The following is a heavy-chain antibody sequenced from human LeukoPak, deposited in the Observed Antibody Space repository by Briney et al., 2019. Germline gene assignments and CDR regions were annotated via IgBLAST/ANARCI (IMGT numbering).Heavy chain of an antibody. CDR3: AKTYYYDPFDF. CDR1: GGSISNSGYY. V-gene: IGHV4-39*01. Sequence: SETLSPTCTVSGGSISNSGYYWGWIRQPPGKGLEWIGNIYYSGSTYYNPSLKSRVTISVDTSKNQFSLKLSSVTAADTAVYYCAKTYYYDPFDFWGQGTLVTVSS. CDR2: IYYSGST. J-gene: IGHJ4*02. D-gene: IGHD3-22*01.